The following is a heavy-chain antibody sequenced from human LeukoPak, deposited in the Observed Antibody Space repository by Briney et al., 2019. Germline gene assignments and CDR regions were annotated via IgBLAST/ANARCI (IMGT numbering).Heavy chain of an antibody. Sequence: ASVKVSCKASGYTFTGYYMHWVRQAPGQGLEWMGWINPNSGGTNYAQKFQGRVTMTSDTPISTAYMELSRLRSDDTAVYYCARGDSSGWRYYYYYYMDVWGKGTTVTVSS. CDR2: INPNSGGT. V-gene: IGHV1-2*02. CDR3: ARGDSSGWRYYYYYYMDV. J-gene: IGHJ6*03. CDR1: GYTFTGYY. D-gene: IGHD6-19*01.